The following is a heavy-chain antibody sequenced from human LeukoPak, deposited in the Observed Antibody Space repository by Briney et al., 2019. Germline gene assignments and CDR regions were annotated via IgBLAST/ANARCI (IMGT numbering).Heavy chain of an antibody. CDR2: MNPNSGNT. CDR3: ARVVDLSFDP. V-gene: IGHV1-8*01. CDR1: GCTFTSYD. J-gene: IGHJ5*02. D-gene: IGHD2/OR15-2a*01. Sequence: SVEVSCKASGCTFTSYDIDWVQQATGQGLEWMGWMNPNSGNTGYAQKFQGRVTMTRNTSISTAYMELSSLRSEDTAVYYCARVVDLSFDPWGQGTLVTVSS.